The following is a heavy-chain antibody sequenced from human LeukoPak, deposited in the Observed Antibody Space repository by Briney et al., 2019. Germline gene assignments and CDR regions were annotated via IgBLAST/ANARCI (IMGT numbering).Heavy chain of an antibody. CDR3: ASKERPAAMQGYSMYYYYYYMDV. D-gene: IGHD2-2*01. J-gene: IGHJ6*03. CDR1: GGTFSSYT. CDR2: IIPILGIA. Sequence: SVKVSCKASGGTFSSYTISWVRQAPGQGLEWMGRIIPILGIANYAQKFQGRVTITADKSTSTAYMELSSLRSEDTAVYYCASKERPAAMQGYSMYYYYYYMDVWGKGTTVTVSS. V-gene: IGHV1-69*02.